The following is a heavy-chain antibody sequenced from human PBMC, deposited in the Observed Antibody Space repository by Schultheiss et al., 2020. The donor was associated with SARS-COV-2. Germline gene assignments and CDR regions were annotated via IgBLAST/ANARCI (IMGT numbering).Heavy chain of an antibody. V-gene: IGHV5-51*01. CDR1: RYIFTNYW. Sequence: GESLKISCKVSRYIFTNYWIGWVRQMPGKGLEWMGVIYPDDSDTRYSPSSQGQVTISADKSISTAYLQWSSLKASDTAMYYCARQARWEGDVFDIWGQGTMVTVSS. CDR2: IYPDDSDT. D-gene: IGHD1-26*01. J-gene: IGHJ3*02. CDR3: ARQARWEGDVFDI.